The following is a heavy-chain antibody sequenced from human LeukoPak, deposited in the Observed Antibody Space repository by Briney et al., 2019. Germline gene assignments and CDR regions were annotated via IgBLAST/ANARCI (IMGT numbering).Heavy chain of an antibody. CDR1: GYTFTSYD. J-gene: IGHJ6*03. CDR3: ARVGEAPAARPYYYYYYYMDV. CDR2: MNPNSGNT. V-gene: IGHV1-8*01. Sequence: GASVKVSCKASGYTFTSYDINWVRQATGQGLEWMGWMNPNSGNTGYAQKFQGKVTMTRNTSISTAYMELSSLRSEDTAVYYCARVGEAPAARPYYYYYYYMDVWGKGTTVTVSS. D-gene: IGHD2-2*02.